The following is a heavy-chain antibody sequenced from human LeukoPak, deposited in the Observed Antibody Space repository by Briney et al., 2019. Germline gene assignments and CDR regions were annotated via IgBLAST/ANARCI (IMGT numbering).Heavy chain of an antibody. CDR2: MYQSGSS. V-gene: IGHV4-30-2*01. CDR1: GGAISSGSYY. Sequence: SETLSLTCTVSGGAISSGSYYWSWIRQPPGKGLEWIGYMYQSGSSYYNPSLRGRATISGDRSSNQFSLKLHSVTTADTAVYFCARGDSSTWFPSGLHIDHWGQGILVSVSS. CDR3: ARGDSSTWFPSGLHIDH. D-gene: IGHD6-13*01. J-gene: IGHJ4*02.